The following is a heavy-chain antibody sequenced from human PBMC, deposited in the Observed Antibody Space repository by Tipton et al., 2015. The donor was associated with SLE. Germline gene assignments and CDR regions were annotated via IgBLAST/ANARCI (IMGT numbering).Heavy chain of an antibody. J-gene: IGHJ4*02. CDR3: ARDSGYY. Sequence: TLSLTCTVSGGSISSHYWSWIRQPPGKGLEWIGYIYYSGSTNHNPSLKSRVTISVDTSKNQFSLKLSSVTAADTAVYYCARDSGYYWGQGTLVTVSS. CDR1: GGSISSHY. CDR2: IYYSGST. V-gene: IGHV4-59*11. D-gene: IGHD3-22*01.